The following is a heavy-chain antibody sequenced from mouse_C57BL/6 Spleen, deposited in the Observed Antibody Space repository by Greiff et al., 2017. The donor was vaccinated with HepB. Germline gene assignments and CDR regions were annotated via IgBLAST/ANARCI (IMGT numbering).Heavy chain of an antibody. CDR3: ARRGLLAWFAY. CDR1: GFTFSSYA. J-gene: IGHJ3*01. Sequence: DVMLVESGGGLVKPGGSLKLSCAASGFTFSSYAMSWVRQTPEKRLEWVATISDGGSYTYYPDNVKGRFTISRDNAKNNLYLQMSHLKSEDTAMYYCARRGLLAWFAYWGQGTLVTVSA. CDR2: ISDGGSYT. V-gene: IGHV5-4*03. D-gene: IGHD3-1*01.